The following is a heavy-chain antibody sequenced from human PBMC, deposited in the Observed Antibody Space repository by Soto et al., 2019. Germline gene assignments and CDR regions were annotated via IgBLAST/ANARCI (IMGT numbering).Heavy chain of an antibody. D-gene: IGHD3-22*01. V-gene: IGHV4-59*08. Sequence: PSETLSLTCTVSGGSISSYYWSWIRQPPGKGLEWIGYIYYSGSTSYNPSLKSRVTISVDTSKNQFSLKLSSVTAADTAVYYCAREGSSSGPDYEYWGQGTLVTVSS. CDR1: GGSISSYY. CDR2: IYYSGST. J-gene: IGHJ4*02. CDR3: AREGSSSGPDYEY.